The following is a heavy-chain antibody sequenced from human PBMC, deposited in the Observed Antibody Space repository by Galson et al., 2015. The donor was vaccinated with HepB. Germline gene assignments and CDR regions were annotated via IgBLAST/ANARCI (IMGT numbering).Heavy chain of an antibody. CDR2: ISGSGGST. Sequence: SLRLSCAASGFTFSSYAMSWVRQAPGKGLEWVSAISGSGGSTYYADSVKGRFTISRDNSKNTLYLQMNSLRAEDTAVYYCAMDYYDSSGYYYFDYWGQGTLVTVSS. CDR1: GFTFSSYA. J-gene: IGHJ4*02. D-gene: IGHD3-22*01. CDR3: AMDYYDSSGYYYFDY. V-gene: IGHV3-23*01.